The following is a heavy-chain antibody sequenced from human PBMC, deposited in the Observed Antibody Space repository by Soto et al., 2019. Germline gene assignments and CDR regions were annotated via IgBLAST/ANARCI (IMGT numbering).Heavy chain of an antibody. CDR1: GFPFISYA. CDR2: ISGSGGST. CDR3: ASDILTALDAFDI. J-gene: IGHJ3*02. Sequence: GGSLRLSCAASGFPFISYAMTWVRQAPGKGLEWVSSISGSGGSTNYADSVKGRFSISRDNPRNTLYLQVSSLKAEDTAVYYCASDILTALDAFDIWGQGTMVTVSS. D-gene: IGHD3-9*01. V-gene: IGHV3-23*01.